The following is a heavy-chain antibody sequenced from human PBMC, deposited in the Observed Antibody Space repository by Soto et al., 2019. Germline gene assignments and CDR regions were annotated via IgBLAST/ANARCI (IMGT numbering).Heavy chain of an antibody. CDR3: ARHPEGDLWSGYSDWFDP. CDR1: GGSISSSSYY. V-gene: IGHV4-39*01. Sequence: QLQLQESGPGLVKPSETLSLTCTVSGGSISSSSYYWGWIRQPPGKGLEWIGSIYYSGSTYYNPALTSRVTISVDTSKNQFSLKLSSVTAADTAVYYCARHPEGDLWSGYSDWFDPWGQGTLVTVSS. CDR2: IYYSGST. D-gene: IGHD3-3*01. J-gene: IGHJ5*02.